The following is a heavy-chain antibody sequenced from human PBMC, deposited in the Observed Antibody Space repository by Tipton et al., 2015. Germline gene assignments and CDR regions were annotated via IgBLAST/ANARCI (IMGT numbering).Heavy chain of an antibody. V-gene: IGHV3-74*01. J-gene: IGHJ3*02. CDR3: ARAVPGTNVFDI. Sequence: SLRLSCAVSEFTFSTYWMDWVRQAPGKGLVWVSRITSDGSNTNYADSVKGRFTISRDNAYNTLYLQMTSLRAEDTAVYYCARAVPGTNVFDIWGQGTMVTVSS. CDR1: EFTFSTYW. CDR2: ITSDGSNT.